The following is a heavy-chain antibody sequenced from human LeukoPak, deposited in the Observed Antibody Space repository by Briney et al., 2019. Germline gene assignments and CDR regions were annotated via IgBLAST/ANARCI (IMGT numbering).Heavy chain of an antibody. CDR3: AKSGYNRFDY. J-gene: IGHJ4*02. D-gene: IGHD5-24*01. CDR1: AFTFSSYG. CDR2: MRYDGSNK. Sequence: GGSLRLSCAASAFTFSSYGMHWVRQAPGKGLEWVAFMRYDGSNKKYADSVKGRFTISRDNSENTLYLQMNSLRTEDTAVYYCAKSGYNRFDYWGQGTLVTVSS. V-gene: IGHV3-30*02.